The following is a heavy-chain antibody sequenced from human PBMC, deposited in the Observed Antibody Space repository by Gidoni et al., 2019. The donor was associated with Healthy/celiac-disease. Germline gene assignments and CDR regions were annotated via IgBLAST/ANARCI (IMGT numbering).Heavy chain of an antibody. CDR2: IYYIRSN. CDR3: ARGTGGIVVVPAAPLYDY. Sequence: QVQLQESGPGLVKHSQTMSLPGTVPGRSSSSGGYYWSWIRQHPGKGLEWIGYIYYIRSNYYNPSLKSRVSISVDTSKNQFSLMLSSVTAADTPVYYWARGTGGIVVVPAAPLYDYWGQGTLVTVSS. CDR1: GRSSSSGGYY. D-gene: IGHD2-2*01. V-gene: IGHV4-31*03. J-gene: IGHJ4*02.